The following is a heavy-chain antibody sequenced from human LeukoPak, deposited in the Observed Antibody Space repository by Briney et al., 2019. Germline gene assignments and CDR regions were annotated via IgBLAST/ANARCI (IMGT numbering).Heavy chain of an antibody. CDR1: GYSFTDKY. CDR3: ARASFWESPINWFAP. D-gene: IGHD3-16*01. V-gene: IGHV1-2*02. CDR2: INPNSGGT. Sequence: ASVKVSCKASGYSFTDKYMHWVRQAPGQGLEWMGWINPNSGGTNYAQKFQGRVTMTRDTSISTAYMELSRLTSDDTAVYYCARASFWESPINWFAPWGQGTLVTVSS. J-gene: IGHJ5*02.